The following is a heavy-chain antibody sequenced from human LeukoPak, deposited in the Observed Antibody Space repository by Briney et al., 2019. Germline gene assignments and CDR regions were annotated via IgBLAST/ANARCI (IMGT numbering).Heavy chain of an antibody. CDR1: GFTVSSSY. J-gene: IGHJ4*02. Sequence: GGSLRLSCAASGFTVSSSYMSWVRQAPGKGLEWVSVIYSGGSTYYADSVKGRFTISRHNSKNTLYLQMNSLRAEDTAVYYCARDQGGYFDYWGQGTLVTVSS. D-gene: IGHD3-16*01. CDR2: IYSGGST. CDR3: ARDQGGYFDY. V-gene: IGHV3-53*04.